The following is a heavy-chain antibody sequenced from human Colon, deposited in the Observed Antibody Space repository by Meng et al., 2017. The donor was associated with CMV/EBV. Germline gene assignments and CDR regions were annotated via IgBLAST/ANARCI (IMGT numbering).Heavy chain of an antibody. Sequence: GESLKISCAASGFIFSSYGMSWVRQAPGKGLEWVSSITTANAYKSYAESVKGRFTISRDDAKSSLFLQMDSLTVDDTAVYYCARDSLKSSPFGDFDYWGQGTPVTVSS. CDR1: GFIFSSYG. CDR3: ARDSLKSSPFGDFDY. D-gene: IGHD3-10*01. V-gene: IGHV3-21*06. J-gene: IGHJ4*02. CDR2: ITTANAYK.